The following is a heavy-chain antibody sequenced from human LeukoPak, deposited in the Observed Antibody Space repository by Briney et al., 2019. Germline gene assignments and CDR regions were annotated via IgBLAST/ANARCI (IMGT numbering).Heavy chain of an antibody. V-gene: IGHV3-64*04. D-gene: IGHD4-17*01. CDR2: ISSNGGST. J-gene: IGHJ4*02. CDR1: GFTFSSYA. Sequence: GGPLRLSCSASGFTFSSYAMHWVRQAPGKGLEYVSAISSNGGSTYYADSVKGRFTISRDNSKNTLYLQMNSLRAEDTAVYYCAKDLYGDYGGLDYWGQGTLVTVSS. CDR3: AKDLYGDYGGLDY.